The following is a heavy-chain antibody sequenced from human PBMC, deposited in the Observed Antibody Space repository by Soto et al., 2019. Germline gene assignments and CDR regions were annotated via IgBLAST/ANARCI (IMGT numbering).Heavy chain of an antibody. CDR1: GFTFSSYG. CDR2: ISYDGSNN. D-gene: IGHD6-13*01. CDR3: AKDPGIAAAGTRYFQH. J-gene: IGHJ1*01. Sequence: LRLSCAASGFTFSSYGMHWVRQAPGKGLEWVAVISYDGSNNYYADSVKGRFTISRDNSKNTLYLQMNSLRAEDTAVYYCAKDPGIAAAGTRYFQHWGQGTLVTSPQ. V-gene: IGHV3-30*18.